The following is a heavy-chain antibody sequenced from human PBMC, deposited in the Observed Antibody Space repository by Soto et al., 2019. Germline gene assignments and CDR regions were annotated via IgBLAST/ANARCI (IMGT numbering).Heavy chain of an antibody. CDR1: GGSISSGDYY. Sequence: PSETLSLTCTVSGGSISSGDYYWSWIRQPPGKGLEWIGYIYYSGSTYYNPSLKSRVTISVDTSKNQFSLKLSSVTAADTAVYYCARVKDYYDSSGYFDDWGQGTLVTVSS. CDR2: IYYSGST. J-gene: IGHJ4*02. CDR3: ARVKDYYDSSGYFDD. D-gene: IGHD3-22*01. V-gene: IGHV4-30-4*02.